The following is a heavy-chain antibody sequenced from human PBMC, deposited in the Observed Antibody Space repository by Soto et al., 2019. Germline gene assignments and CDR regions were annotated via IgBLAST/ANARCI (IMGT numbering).Heavy chain of an antibody. CDR2: IYYSGST. CDR3: AGGGSYERYFDY. CDR1: GGSISIYY. J-gene: IGHJ4*02. V-gene: IGHV4-59*01. D-gene: IGHD2-15*01. Sequence: SETLSLTCTVSGGSISIYYWSWIRQPPGKGLEWIGYIYYSGSTNYNPSLKSRVTISVDTSKNQFSLKLSSVTAADTAVYYCAGGGSYERYFDYWGQGTLVTVSS.